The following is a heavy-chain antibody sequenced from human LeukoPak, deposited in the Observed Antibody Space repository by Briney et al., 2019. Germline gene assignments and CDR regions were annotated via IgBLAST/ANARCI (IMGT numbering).Heavy chain of an antibody. D-gene: IGHD6-13*01. J-gene: IGHJ5*02. Sequence: SETLSLTCTVSGGSISSGGYYWRWIRQHPGKGLEWIGYIYYSGSTYYNPSLKSRVTISVDTSKNQFSLKLSSVTAADTAVYYCARDLYGQQLVSWGQGTLVTVSS. CDR1: GGSISSGGYY. V-gene: IGHV4-31*03. CDR3: ARDLYGQQLVS. CDR2: IYYSGST.